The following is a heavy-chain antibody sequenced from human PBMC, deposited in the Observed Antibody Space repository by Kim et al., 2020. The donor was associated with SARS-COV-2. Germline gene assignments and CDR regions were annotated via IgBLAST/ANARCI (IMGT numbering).Heavy chain of an antibody. CDR1: GFTFRSYA. D-gene: IGHD2-21*01. Sequence: GGSLRLSCAASGFTFRSYAMAWVRQAPGKGLEWVSTVNPDGSDTHYADSVKGRFTISRDMSKNTVSLQMDSLRAEDTAVYYCAKDVAGSICGGDCYHDGASGYWGQGTLVIVSS. CDR3: AKDVAGSICGGDCYHDGASGY. J-gene: IGHJ4*02. V-gene: IGHV3-23*01. CDR2: VNPDGSDT.